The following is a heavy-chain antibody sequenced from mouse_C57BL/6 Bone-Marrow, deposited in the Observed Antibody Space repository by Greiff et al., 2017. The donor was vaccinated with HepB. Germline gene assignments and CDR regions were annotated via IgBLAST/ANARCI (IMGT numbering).Heavy chain of an antibody. V-gene: IGHV1-18*01. CDR1: GYTFTDYN. CDR2: INPNNGGT. D-gene: IGHD1-1*01. Sequence: VQLQQSGPGLVKPGASVKIPCKASGYTFTDYNMDGVKQSHGKSLKWIGDINPNNGGTINHQTFKGKDTLTEDKSSSTAYMELRSLTSEDTAVYYCARDYYGSKAYWGQGTLVTVSA. J-gene: IGHJ3*01. CDR3: ARDYYGSKAY.